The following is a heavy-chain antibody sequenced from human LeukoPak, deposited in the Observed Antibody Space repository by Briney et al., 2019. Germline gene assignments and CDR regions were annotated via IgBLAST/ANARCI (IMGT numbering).Heavy chain of an antibody. CDR2: IYSGTI. D-gene: IGHD5-18*01. CDR3: ARRRVDTAMVTIYYMDV. Sequence: PGGSLRLSCTVSGFTVSSNSMSWVRQAPGKGLEWVSFIYSGTIHYSDSVKGRFTISRDNSKNTLYLQMNSLRAEDTAVYYCARRRVDTAMVTIYYMDVWGKGTTVTVSS. CDR1: GFTVSSNS. V-gene: IGHV3-53*01. J-gene: IGHJ6*03.